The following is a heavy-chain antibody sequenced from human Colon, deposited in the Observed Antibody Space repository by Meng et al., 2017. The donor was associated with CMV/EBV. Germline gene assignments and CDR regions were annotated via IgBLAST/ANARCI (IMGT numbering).Heavy chain of an antibody. D-gene: IGHD2-2*01. Sequence: GESLKISCAASGFTFSSYGMHWVRQAPGKGLEWLAFIRYDGANKYYADSVKGRYTISRDNSKSTLCLQINSLRAEDTAVYYCAKVGYCSSASCYYHPMDVWGQGTMVTVSS. CDR1: GFTFSSYG. CDR3: AKVGYCSSASCYYHPMDV. V-gene: IGHV3-30*02. J-gene: IGHJ6*02. CDR2: IRYDGANK.